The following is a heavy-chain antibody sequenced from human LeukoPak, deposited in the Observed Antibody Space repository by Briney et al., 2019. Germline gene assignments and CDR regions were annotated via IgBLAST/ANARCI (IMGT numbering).Heavy chain of an antibody. V-gene: IGHV4-39*07. J-gene: IGHJ5*02. CDR3: ARVNDCTGSSCSTRWFDP. CDR1: GGSISSDNFY. Sequence: SETLSLTCTVSGGSISSDNFYWGWIRQPPGKGLEWVGSVYYGGSPDYHPSLTGRVTMSVDTSKDQFSLKLRSVTAADTAVYFCARVNDCTGSSCSTRWFDPWGQGTLVTVSS. CDR2: VYYGGSP. D-gene: IGHD2-15*01.